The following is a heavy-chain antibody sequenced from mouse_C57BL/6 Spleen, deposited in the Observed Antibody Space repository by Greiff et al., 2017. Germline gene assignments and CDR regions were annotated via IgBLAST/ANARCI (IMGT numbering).Heavy chain of an antibody. Sequence: QVQLQQSGAELVRPGASVTLSCKASGYTFTDYEMHWVKQTPVHGLEWIGAIDPETGGTAYNQKFKGKAILTADKSYSTAYIELRSLHSEDSAVXYGTRLSDGYTVYYAMDYWGQGTSVTVSS. CDR3: TRLSDGYTVYYAMDY. D-gene: IGHD2-3*01. V-gene: IGHV1-15*01. CDR1: GYTFTDYE. CDR2: IDPETGGT. J-gene: IGHJ4*01.